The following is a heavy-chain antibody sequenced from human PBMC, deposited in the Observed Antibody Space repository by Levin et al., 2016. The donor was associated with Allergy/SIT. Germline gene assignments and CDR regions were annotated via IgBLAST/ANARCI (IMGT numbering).Heavy chain of an antibody. CDR2: ISDTSSTI. V-gene: IGHV3-48*01. J-gene: IGHJ6*02. CDR1: GFTFSSYS. CDR3: ARSVRGDHDYYYGMDV. D-gene: IGHD3-10*02. Sequence: GESLKISCAASGFTFSSYSMNWVRQAPGKGLEWVSYISDTSSTIFYADSVRGRFTISRDNANNSLYLQLSSLRAEDTAVYYCARSVRGDHDYYYGMDVWGQGTTVTVSS.